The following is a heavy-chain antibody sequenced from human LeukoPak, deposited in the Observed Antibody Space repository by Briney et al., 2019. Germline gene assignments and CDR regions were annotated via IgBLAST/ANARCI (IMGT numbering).Heavy chain of an antibody. CDR2: IIPIFGTA. V-gene: IGHV1-69*05. CDR3: ASSLTSSSWYLYYFDY. Sequence: SVKVSCKASGGTFSSYAISWVRQAPGQGLEWMGGIIPIFGTANYAQKFQGRVTITTDESTSTAYMELSSLRSEDTAVYYCASSLTSSSWYLYYFDYWGQGTLVTVSS. D-gene: IGHD6-13*01. J-gene: IGHJ4*02. CDR1: GGTFSSYA.